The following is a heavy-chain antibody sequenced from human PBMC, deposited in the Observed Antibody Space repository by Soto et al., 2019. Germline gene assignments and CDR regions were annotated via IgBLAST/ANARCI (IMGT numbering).Heavy chain of an antibody. V-gene: IGHV4-59*01. D-gene: IGHD2-2*01. CDR3: ARDKVPDALLGWFDP. Sequence: SETLSLTCTVSGGSISSYYWSWIRQPPGKGLEWIGYIYYSGSTNYNPSLKSRVTISVDTSKNQFSLKLSSVTAADTAVYYCARDKVPDALLGWFDPWGQVTLVPVSS. CDR2: IYYSGST. J-gene: IGHJ5*02. CDR1: GGSISSYY.